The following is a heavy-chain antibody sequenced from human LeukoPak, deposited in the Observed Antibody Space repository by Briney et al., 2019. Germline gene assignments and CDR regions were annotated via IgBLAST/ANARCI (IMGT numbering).Heavy chain of an antibody. CDR1: GFTFSSYS. D-gene: IGHD4-17*01. V-gene: IGHV3-21*01. Sequence: GGSLRLSCAASGFTFSSYSMNWVRQAPGKGLEWVSSISSSSSYIYYPDSVKGRITISRDNAKNSLYLQMNSLRAEDTAVYYCARASSVTPTPSFDSWGQGTLVTVS. CDR2: ISSSSSYI. CDR3: ARASSVTPTPSFDS. J-gene: IGHJ4*02.